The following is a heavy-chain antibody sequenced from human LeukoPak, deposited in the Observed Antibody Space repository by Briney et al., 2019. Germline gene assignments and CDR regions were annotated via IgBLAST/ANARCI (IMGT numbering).Heavy chain of an antibody. CDR1: GGSISSSSYY. CDR2: IYYSGST. D-gene: IGHD2-15*01. CDR3: ARDRVVAANYYYYYMDV. V-gene: IGHV4-39*07. J-gene: IGHJ6*03. Sequence: PSETLSLTCTVSGGSISSSSYYWGWIRQPPGKGLEWIGSIYYSGSTYYNPSLKSRVTISVDTSKNQFSLKLSSVTAADTAVYYCARDRVVAANYYYYYMDVWGKGTTVTVSS.